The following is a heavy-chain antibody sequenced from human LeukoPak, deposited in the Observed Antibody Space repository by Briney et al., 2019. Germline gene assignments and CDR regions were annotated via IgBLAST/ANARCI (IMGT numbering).Heavy chain of an antibody. CDR3: ARARGSSTSCYIH. Sequence: ASVKVSCKASGYTFTGYYMHWARQAPGQGLEWMGWINPNSGGTNYAQKFQGRVTMTRDTSISTAYMELSRLRSDDTAVYYCARARGSSTSCYIHWGQGTLVTVSS. V-gene: IGHV1-2*02. CDR2: INPNSGGT. J-gene: IGHJ4*02. D-gene: IGHD2-2*02. CDR1: GYTFTGYY.